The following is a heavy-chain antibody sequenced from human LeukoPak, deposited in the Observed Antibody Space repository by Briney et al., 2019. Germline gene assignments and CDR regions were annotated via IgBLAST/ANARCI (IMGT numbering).Heavy chain of an antibody. V-gene: IGHV1-8*01. CDR3: ARGRSYYYGSGSYRGWFDP. J-gene: IGHJ5*02. D-gene: IGHD3-10*01. CDR2: MNPNSGNT. CDR1: GYTFTSYD. Sequence: ASVKVSCKASGYTFTSYDINWVRQATGQGPEWMGWMNPNSGNTGYAQKFQGRVTMTRNTSISTAYMELSSLRSEDTAVYYCARGRSYYYGSGSYRGWFDPWGQGTLVTVSS.